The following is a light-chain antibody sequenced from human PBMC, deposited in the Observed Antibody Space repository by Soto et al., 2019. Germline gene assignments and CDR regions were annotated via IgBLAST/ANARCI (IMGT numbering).Light chain of an antibody. Sequence: QSVLTQPPSVSGAPRQRVTISCTGSSSNIGAGYDVHWYQQVPGTAPKLLIYSNNNRPSGVPVRFSGSRSGTSASLAITGLQAEDEADYYCQSYDSSLSSLVFGGGTKVTVL. V-gene: IGLV1-40*01. CDR1: SSNIGAGYD. CDR3: QSYDSSLSSLV. J-gene: IGLJ2*01. CDR2: SNN.